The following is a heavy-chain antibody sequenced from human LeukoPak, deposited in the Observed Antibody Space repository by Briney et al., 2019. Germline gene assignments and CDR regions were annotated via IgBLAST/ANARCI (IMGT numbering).Heavy chain of an antibody. CDR3: ARGLPASPYSGSSRIRFDP. J-gene: IGHJ5*02. CDR2: INHSGST. D-gene: IGHD1-26*01. V-gene: IGHV4-34*01. CDR1: GGSFSGYY. Sequence: PSETLSLTCAVYGGSFSGYYWSWIRQPPGKGLEWIGEINHSGSTNYNPSLKSRVTISVDTSKNQFSLKLSSVTAADTAVYYCARGLPASPYSGSSRIRFDPWGQGTLVTVSS.